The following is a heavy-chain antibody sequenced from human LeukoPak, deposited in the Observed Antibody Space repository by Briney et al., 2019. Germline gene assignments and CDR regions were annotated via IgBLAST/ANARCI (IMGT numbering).Heavy chain of an antibody. CDR2: IYYSGST. D-gene: IGHD4-11*01. CDR3: ARASNYEYYYYYMDV. V-gene: IGHV4-30-4*08. CDR1: GGSISSGDYY. Sequence: PSETLSLTCTVSGGSISSGDYYWSWIRQPPGKGLEWIGYIYYSGSTYYNPSLKSRVTISVDTSKNQFSLKLSSVTAADTAVHYCARASNYEYYYYYMDVWGKGITVTVSS. J-gene: IGHJ6*03.